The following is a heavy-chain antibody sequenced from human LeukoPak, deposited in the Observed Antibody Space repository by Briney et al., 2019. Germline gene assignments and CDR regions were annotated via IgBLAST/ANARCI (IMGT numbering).Heavy chain of an antibody. D-gene: IGHD3-22*01. CDR2: IKPDGSEK. CDR1: GFTFSSSW. Sequence: PGGSLRLSCAASGFTFSSSWMSWVRQAPGKGLEWVANIKPDGSEKFYVDSVKGRFTISRDNAKNSLFLQMDSLRVDDTAMYSCARKTFYYDNTKGYFDFWGQGTLVSVSS. V-gene: IGHV3-7*01. J-gene: IGHJ4*02. CDR3: ARKTFYYDNTKGYFDF.